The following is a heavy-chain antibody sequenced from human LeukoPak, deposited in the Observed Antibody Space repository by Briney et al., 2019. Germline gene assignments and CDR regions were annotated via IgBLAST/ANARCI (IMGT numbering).Heavy chain of an antibody. D-gene: IGHD6-13*01. Sequence: GGSLRLSCAASGFTFSNYAMSWVRQAPGKGLEWVSGISDGGGYTYYADSVKGRFTISRDNAKNTLYLQMNSLRAEDTAIYYCATAYSTTWSFSDYWGQGTLVTVSS. J-gene: IGHJ4*02. CDR1: GFTFSNYA. CDR3: ATAYSTTWSFSDY. V-gene: IGHV3-23*01. CDR2: ISDGGGYT.